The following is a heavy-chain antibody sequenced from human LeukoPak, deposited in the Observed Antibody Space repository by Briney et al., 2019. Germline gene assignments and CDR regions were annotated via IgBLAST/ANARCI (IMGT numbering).Heavy chain of an antibody. J-gene: IGHJ4*02. CDR2: INPNSGGT. CDR3: ASSPGGYCSFDY. V-gene: IGHV1-2*02. Sequence: GSVKVSCKASGYTFTGYYMHWVRQAPGQGLEWMGWINPNSGGTNYAQKFQGRVTMTRDTSISTAYMELSRLRSDDTAVYYCASSPGGYCSFDYWGQGTLVTVSS. D-gene: IGHD2-21*01. CDR1: GYTFTGYY.